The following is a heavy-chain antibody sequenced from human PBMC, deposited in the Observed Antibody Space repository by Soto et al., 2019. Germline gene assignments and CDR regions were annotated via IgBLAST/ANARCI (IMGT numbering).Heavy chain of an antibody. J-gene: IGHJ3*02. D-gene: IGHD3-3*01. CDR3: ARELRFLEWPESTPEAYDI. V-gene: IGHV1-3*01. CDR2: INAGNGNT. CDR1: GYTFTSYA. Sequence: ASVKVSCKASGYTFTSYAMHWVRQAPGQRLEWMGWINAGNGNTKYSRKFQGRVTITRDTSASTAYMELSSLRSEDTAVYYCARELRFLEWPESTPEAYDIWGQGTMVTGSS.